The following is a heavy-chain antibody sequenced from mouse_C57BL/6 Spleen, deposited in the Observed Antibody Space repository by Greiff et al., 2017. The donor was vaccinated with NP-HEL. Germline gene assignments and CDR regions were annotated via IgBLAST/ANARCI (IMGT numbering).Heavy chain of an antibody. CDR3: AREVYGNWYFDV. J-gene: IGHJ1*03. Sequence: EVQLQQSGPELVKPGASVKIPCKASGYTFTDYNMDWVKQSHGKSLEWIGDINPNNGGTIYNQKFKGKATLTVDKSSSTAYMELRSLTSEDTAVYYCAREVYGNWYFDVWGTGTTVTVSS. V-gene: IGHV1-18*01. CDR2: INPNNGGT. D-gene: IGHD2-1*01. CDR1: GYTFTDYN.